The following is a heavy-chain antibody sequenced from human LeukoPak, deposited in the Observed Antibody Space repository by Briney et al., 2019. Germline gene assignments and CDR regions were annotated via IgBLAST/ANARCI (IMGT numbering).Heavy chain of an antibody. CDR1: GDSISSSSYY. CDR3: ARGRVDGYQLLKGGGIAARPLPLAY. V-gene: IGHV4-39*01. CDR2: IYYSGST. Sequence: SETLSLTCTVSGDSISSSSYYWGWIRQPPGKGLEWIGSIYYSGSTYYNPSLKSRVTISVDTSKNQFSLKLSSVTAADTAVYYCARGRVDGYQLLKGGGIAARPLPLAYWGQGTLVTVSS. J-gene: IGHJ4*02. D-gene: IGHD6-6*01.